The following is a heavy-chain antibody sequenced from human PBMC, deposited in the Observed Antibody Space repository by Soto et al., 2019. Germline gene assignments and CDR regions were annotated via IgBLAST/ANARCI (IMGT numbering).Heavy chain of an antibody. CDR3: AGDLAAADY. Sequence: QVHLVQSGAEVKKPGASVKVSCKASGYIFINYYIHWMRQAPGQGLEWFGIINPKGGTTNYAQKFRDRVTMARDTSTTTVYMDLSSLRSDDAAVYYCAGDLAAADYWGQGTLVTVSS. D-gene: IGHD6-13*01. V-gene: IGHV1-46*01. J-gene: IGHJ4*02. CDR2: INPKGGTT. CDR1: GYIFINYY.